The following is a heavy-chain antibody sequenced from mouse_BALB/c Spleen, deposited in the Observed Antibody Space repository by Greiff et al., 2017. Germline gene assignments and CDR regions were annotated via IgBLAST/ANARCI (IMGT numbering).Heavy chain of an antibody. J-gene: IGHJ4*01. CDR1: GYTFTSYW. CDR2: INPSTGYT. CDR3: AYRKLRYDGGYAMDY. V-gene: IGHV1-7*01. Sequence: QVQLQQSGAELAKPGASVKMSCKASGYTFTSYWMHWVKQRPGQGLEWIGYINPSTGYTEYNQKFKDKATLTADKSSSTAYMQLSSLTSEDSAVYYCAYRKLRYDGGYAMDYWGQGTSVTVSS. D-gene: IGHD2-14*01.